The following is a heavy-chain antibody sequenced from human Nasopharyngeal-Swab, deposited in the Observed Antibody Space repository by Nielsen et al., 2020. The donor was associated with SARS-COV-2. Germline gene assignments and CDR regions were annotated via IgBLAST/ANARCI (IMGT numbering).Heavy chain of an antibody. CDR2: TLYRSKWHY. V-gene: IGHV6-1*01. CDR1: VDSVSSNTAA. J-gene: IGHJ5*02. CDR3: ARGSQGTRWS. D-gene: IGHD2-15*01. Sequence: SQTLSLTCAISVDSVSSNTAAWSWIRQFPSRGLEWPGRTLYRSKWHYDYAESVKSRITINPDTTKNQFYLQLNSVTPEDTAVYYCARGSQGTRWSWGQGTLVTVSS.